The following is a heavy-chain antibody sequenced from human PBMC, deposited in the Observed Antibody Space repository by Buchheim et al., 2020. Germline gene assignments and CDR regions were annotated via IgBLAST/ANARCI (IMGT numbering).Heavy chain of an antibody. J-gene: IGHJ4*02. D-gene: IGHD3-3*01. CDR3: ARDRGRTIFGVVQRYFDY. Sequence: QVQLQESGPGLVKPSETLSLTCTVSGGSISSGDYYWSWIRQPPGKGLEWIGYIYYSGSTYYNPSLKSRVTISVDTSKNQFSLKLSSVTAADTAVYYCARDRGRTIFGVVQRYFDYWGQGTL. V-gene: IGHV4-30-4*01. CDR2: IYYSGST. CDR1: GGSISSGDYY.